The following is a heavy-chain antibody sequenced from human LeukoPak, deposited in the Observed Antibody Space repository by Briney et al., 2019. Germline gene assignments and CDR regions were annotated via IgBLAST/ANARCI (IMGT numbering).Heavy chain of an antibody. D-gene: IGHD6-13*01. CDR2: ISAYNGNT. CDR1: GYTFTSYG. CDR3: ARSGDYSSSWYVGTY. Sequence: ASVKVSCKASGYTFTSYGINWVRQAPGQGLEWMGWISAYNGNTNYAQKLQGRVTMTTDTSTSTAYMELRSLRSDDTAVYYCARSGDYSSSWYVGTYWGQGTLVTVSS. J-gene: IGHJ4*02. V-gene: IGHV1-18*01.